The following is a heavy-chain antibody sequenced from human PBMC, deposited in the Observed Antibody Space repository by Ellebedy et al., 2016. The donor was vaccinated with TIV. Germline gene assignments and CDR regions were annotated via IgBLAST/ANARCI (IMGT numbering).Heavy chain of an antibody. J-gene: IGHJ5*02. Sequence: SETLSLTXTVSGGSISSGGYYWSWIRQHPGKGLEWIGYIYYSGSTYYNPSLKSRVTISVDTSKNQFSLKLSSVTAADTAVYYCARESPTIFANWFDPWGQGTLVTVSS. CDR1: GGSISSGGYY. V-gene: IGHV4-31*03. CDR3: ARESPTIFANWFDP. D-gene: IGHD3-3*01. CDR2: IYYSGST.